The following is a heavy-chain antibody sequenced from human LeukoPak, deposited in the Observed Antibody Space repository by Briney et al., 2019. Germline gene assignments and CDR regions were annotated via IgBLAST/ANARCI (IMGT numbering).Heavy chain of an antibody. Sequence: ASVKVSCKASGYTFTSYYLQWVRQAPGQGLEWMGIINPSGGNTSYAQKFQGRVTMTRDTSISTAYMELSRLRSDDTAVYYCARGGDRTVTTSLDYWGQGTLVTVSS. V-gene: IGHV1-46*01. CDR3: ARGGDRTVTTSLDY. J-gene: IGHJ4*02. CDR1: GYTFTSYY. D-gene: IGHD4-11*01. CDR2: INPSGGNT.